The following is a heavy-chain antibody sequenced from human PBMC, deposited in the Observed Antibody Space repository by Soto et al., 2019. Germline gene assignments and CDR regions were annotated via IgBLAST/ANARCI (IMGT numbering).Heavy chain of an antibody. D-gene: IGHD3-16*01. Sequence: SETLSLTCAVYGGSFSGYYWSWIRQPPGKGLEWIGEINHSGSTNYNPSLKSRVTISVDTSKNQFSLKLSSVTAADTAVYYCARAGSVMGFDYWGQGTLVTVSS. CDR2: INHSGST. J-gene: IGHJ4*02. CDR1: GGSFSGYY. V-gene: IGHV4-34*01. CDR3: ARAGSVMGFDY.